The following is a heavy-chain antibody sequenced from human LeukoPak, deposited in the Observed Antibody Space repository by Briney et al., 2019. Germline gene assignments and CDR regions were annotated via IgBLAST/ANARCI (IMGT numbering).Heavy chain of an antibody. CDR3: ARACRSYWCGGFDI. J-gene: IGHJ3*02. CDR1: GFTFSDYY. V-gene: IGHV3-11*01. Sequence: PGGSLRLSCAASGFTFSDYYMSWIRQAPGKGLEWVSYISSSGSNIYYADSVKGRFTISRDNAKNSLYLQMNSLRAEDTAVYYCARACRSYWCGGFDIWGQGTMVTVSS. CDR2: ISSSGSNI. D-gene: IGHD2-15*01.